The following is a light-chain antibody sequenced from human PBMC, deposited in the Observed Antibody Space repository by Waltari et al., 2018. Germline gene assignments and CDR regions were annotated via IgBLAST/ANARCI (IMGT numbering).Light chain of an antibody. CDR3: QQYNVWPRT. V-gene: IGKV3-15*01. Sequence: VMTQSPATLSESPGKMVTPTCRASQSVSNNVAWYQQRPGQAPRLLIYGVSTRATDVPAKFSGSRSGTEVTLTINTLQSEDAATYYCQQYNVWPRTFGQGTKVEI. J-gene: IGKJ1*01. CDR2: GVS. CDR1: QSVSNN.